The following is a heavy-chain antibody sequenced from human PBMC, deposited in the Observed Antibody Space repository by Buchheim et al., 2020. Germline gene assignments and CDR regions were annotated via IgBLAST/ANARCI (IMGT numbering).Heavy chain of an antibody. CDR3: ATNVKKWGSPIDV. CDR2: IIPALGTT. CDR1: GGTFNSQT. V-gene: IGHV1-69*08. J-gene: IGHJ5*02. D-gene: IGHD1-26*01. Sequence: QVQLVQSGGEVKKPGSTVTVSCKTSGGTFNSQTFNWVRQAPGQGPEWMGRIIPALGTTNYIPKFQGRLTMTADRSTSTAFLELRRLRSEDTAMYFCATNVKKWGSPIDVWGRGT.